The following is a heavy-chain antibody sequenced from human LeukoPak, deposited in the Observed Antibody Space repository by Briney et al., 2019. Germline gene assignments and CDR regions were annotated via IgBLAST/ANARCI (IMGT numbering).Heavy chain of an antibody. Sequence: PGGSLRLSCAASGFTFSSYGMHWVRQAPGKGLEWVAVISYDGSNKYYADSVKGRFTISRDNSKNTLYLQMNSLRAEDTAVYYCAKDSRPKLRYFDWLSAPDYWGQGTLVTVSS. V-gene: IGHV3-30*18. D-gene: IGHD3-9*01. CDR2: ISYDGSNK. CDR1: GFTFSSYG. J-gene: IGHJ4*02. CDR3: AKDSRPKLRYFDWLSAPDY.